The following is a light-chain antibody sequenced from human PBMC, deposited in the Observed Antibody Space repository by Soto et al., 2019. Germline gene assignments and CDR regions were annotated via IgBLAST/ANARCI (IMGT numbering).Light chain of an antibody. Sequence: QSVLTQPASVSGSPGQSITISCTGTSNDVGGYNYVSWYQQHPGKAPRLLISEVSNRPSGVSNRFSGSKSLNTASLTISGLQAEDEADYYCGSYTTTSTLVFGGGTKVTVL. CDR3: GSYTTTSTLV. CDR1: SNDVGGYNY. J-gene: IGLJ2*01. CDR2: EVS. V-gene: IGLV2-14*01.